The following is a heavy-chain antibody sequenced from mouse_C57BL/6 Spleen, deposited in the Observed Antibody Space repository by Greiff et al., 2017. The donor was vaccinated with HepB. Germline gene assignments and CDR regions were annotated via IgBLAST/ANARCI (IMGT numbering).Heavy chain of an antibody. Sequence: VQLQQSGAELVRPGPSVKLSCTASGYNIKNYYMQWVKQRPKQGLDWIGSIEPTDGDTEYAPKFQGKATMTADTSSNTAYMQLSSLTSEDTAVYYCTRGTRFDYWGQGTTLTVSS. CDR3: TRGTRFDY. D-gene: IGHD2-14*01. J-gene: IGHJ2*01. CDR2: IEPTDGDT. CDR1: GYNIKNYY. V-gene: IGHV14-1*01.